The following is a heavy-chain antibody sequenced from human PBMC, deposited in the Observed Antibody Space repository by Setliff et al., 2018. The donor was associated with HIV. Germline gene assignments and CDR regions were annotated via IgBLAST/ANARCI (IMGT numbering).Heavy chain of an antibody. CDR2: INHGAIT. CDR3: ARAQYEDRRRYYYDSSGHHPTGGDAFDI. CDR1: GASISSDKW. J-gene: IGHJ3*02. D-gene: IGHD3-22*01. Sequence: SETLSLTCTVSGASISSDKWCSWVRQAPGKGLEWIGEINHGAITNYNPSLKSRVTISVDTSKNQFSLRLSSVTAADTAVYYCARAQYEDRRRYYYDSSGHHPTGGDAFDIWGQGTVVTVSS. V-gene: IGHV4-4*02.